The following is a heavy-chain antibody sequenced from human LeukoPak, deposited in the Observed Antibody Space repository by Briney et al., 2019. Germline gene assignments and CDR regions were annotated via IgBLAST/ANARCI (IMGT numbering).Heavy chain of an antibody. CDR1: RGSISTYY. V-gene: IGHV4-59*08. CDR3: ARHLAGYPAAFDC. J-gene: IGHJ4*02. D-gene: IGHD6-25*01. CDR2: IYYSGST. Sequence: TSETLSLTCTVSRGSISTYYWSWIRQPPGKGLEWIGYIYYSGSTNYNPSLKSRVTISVDTSKNQFSLKLSSVTAADTAVFYCARHLAGYPAAFDCWGQGTLVTVSS.